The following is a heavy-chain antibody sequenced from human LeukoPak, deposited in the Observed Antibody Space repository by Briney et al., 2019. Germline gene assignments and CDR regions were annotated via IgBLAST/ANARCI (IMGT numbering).Heavy chain of an antibody. CDR2: MNPNSGNT. D-gene: IGHD6-13*01. Sequence: GSVKVSCKASGYTFTSYDINWVRQATGQGLEWMGWMNPNSGNTGYAQKFQGRVTMTRNTSISTAYMELSSLRSEDTAVYYCARGGLSSSWYEFDPWGQGTLVTVSS. J-gene: IGHJ5*02. CDR3: ARGGLSSSWYEFDP. V-gene: IGHV1-8*01. CDR1: GYTFTSYD.